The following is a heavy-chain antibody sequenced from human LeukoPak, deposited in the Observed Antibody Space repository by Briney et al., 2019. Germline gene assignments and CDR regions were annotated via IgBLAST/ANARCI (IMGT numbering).Heavy chain of an antibody. CDR2: ISSSGSTI. V-gene: IGHV3-48*03. J-gene: IGHJ5*02. Sequence: GGSLRLSCAASGFTFSSYEMNWVRQAPGKGLEWVSYISSSGSTIYYADSVKGRFTISRDNAKNSLYLQMNSLRAEDTAVYYCGSYGDYDFDNWFDPWGQGTLVTVSS. CDR3: GSYGDYDFDNWFDP. CDR1: GFTFSSYE. D-gene: IGHD4-17*01.